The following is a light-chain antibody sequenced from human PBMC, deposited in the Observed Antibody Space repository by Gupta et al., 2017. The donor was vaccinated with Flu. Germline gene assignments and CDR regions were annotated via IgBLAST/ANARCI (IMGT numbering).Light chain of an antibody. CDR1: QSISSY. Sequence: PSSLSASVRDRVTITCRASQSISSYLNWYQQKPGKAPKLLIYAASSLQSGVPSRFSGSGSGTDFTLTISSLQPEDFATYYCQQSDSAPPTFGQGTKVEIK. CDR3: QQSDSAPPT. J-gene: IGKJ1*01. CDR2: AAS. V-gene: IGKV1-39*01.